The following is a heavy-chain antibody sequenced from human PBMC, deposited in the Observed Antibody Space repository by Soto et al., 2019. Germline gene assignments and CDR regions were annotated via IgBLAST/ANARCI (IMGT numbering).Heavy chain of an antibody. D-gene: IGHD4-17*01. J-gene: IGHJ6*02. CDR1: GYSFTSYW. CDR2: IDPSDSYT. CDR3: ARPSSTTVTTLSYYYGMDV. Sequence: PGESLKISCKGSGYSFTSYWISWVRQMPGKGLEWMGRIDPSDSYTNYSPSFQGHVTISADKSISTAYLQWSSLKASDTAMYYCARPSSTTVTTLSYYYGMDVWGQGTTVTVSS. V-gene: IGHV5-10-1*01.